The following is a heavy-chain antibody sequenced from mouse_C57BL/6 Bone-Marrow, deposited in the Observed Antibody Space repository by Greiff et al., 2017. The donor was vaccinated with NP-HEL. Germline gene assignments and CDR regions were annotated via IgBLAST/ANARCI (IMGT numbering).Heavy chain of an antibody. Sequence: EVMLVESGGGLVQSGRSLRLSCATSGFTFSDFYMEWVRQAPGKGLEWIAASRNKANDYTTEYSASVKGRFIVSRDTSQSILYLQMNALRAEDTAIYYCARDGTPYAMDYWGQGTSVTVSS. V-gene: IGHV7-1*01. CDR2: SRNKANDYTT. CDR1: GFTFSDFY. J-gene: IGHJ4*01. CDR3: ARDGTPYAMDY.